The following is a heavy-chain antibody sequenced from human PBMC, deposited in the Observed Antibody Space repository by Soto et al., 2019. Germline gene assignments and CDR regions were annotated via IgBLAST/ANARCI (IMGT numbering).Heavy chain of an antibody. V-gene: IGHV1-24*01. CDR1: GYTLTELS. Sequence: ASVKVSCKVSGYTLTELSMHWVRQAPGKGLEWMGGFDPEDGETIYAQKFQGRVTMTEDTSTDTAYMELSSLRSEDTAVYYCAREYYYDSSGWARPSQYYYGMDVWGQGTTVTVSS. D-gene: IGHD3-22*01. CDR2: FDPEDGET. J-gene: IGHJ6*02. CDR3: AREYYYDSSGWARPSQYYYGMDV.